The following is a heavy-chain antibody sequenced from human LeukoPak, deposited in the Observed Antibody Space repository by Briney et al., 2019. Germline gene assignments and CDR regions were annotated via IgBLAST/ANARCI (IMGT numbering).Heavy chain of an antibody. CDR2: INPNSGGT. Sequence: ASVKVSCKASGYTFTGYYMHWVRQAPGQGLEWMGWINPNSGGTNYAQKFQGRVTMTRDTSISTAYMELSRLRSDDTAVCYCARLEGDCSSTSCYDWGQGTLVTVS. CDR1: GYTFTGYY. V-gene: IGHV1-2*02. D-gene: IGHD2-2*01. J-gene: IGHJ4*02. CDR3: ARLEGDCSSTSCYD.